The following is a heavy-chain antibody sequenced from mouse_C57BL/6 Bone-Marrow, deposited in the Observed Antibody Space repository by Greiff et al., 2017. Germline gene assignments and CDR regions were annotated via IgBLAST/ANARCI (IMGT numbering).Heavy chain of an antibody. J-gene: IGHJ4*01. CDR1: GFTFSDYY. V-gene: IGHV5-16*01. CDR3: AREAAQAPYYAMDY. CDR2: INYDGSST. D-gene: IGHD3-2*02. Sequence: EVKLVESEGGLVQPGSSMKLSCTASGFTFSDYYMAWVRQVPEKGLEWVANINYDGSSTYYLDSLKSRFIISRDNAKNILYLQMSSLKSEDTATYYCAREAAQAPYYAMDYWGQGTSVTVSS.